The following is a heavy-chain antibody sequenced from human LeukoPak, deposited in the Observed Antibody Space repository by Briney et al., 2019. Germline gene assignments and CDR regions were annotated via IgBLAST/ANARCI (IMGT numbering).Heavy chain of an antibody. J-gene: IGHJ6*04. CDR3: ARDREEAGLRYFDWLSDGMDV. CDR1: GGTFSSYA. D-gene: IGHD3-9*01. CDR2: IIPIFGTA. Sequence: ASVKVSCKASGGTFSSYAISWVRQAPGQGLEWMGGIIPIFGTANYAQRFQGRVTITADKSTSTAYIELSSLRSEDTAVYYCARDREEAGLRYFDWLSDGMDVWGKGTTVTVSS. V-gene: IGHV1-69*06.